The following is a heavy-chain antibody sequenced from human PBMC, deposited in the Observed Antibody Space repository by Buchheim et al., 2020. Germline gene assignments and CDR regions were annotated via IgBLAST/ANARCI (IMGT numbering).Heavy chain of an antibody. D-gene: IGHD1-1*01. CDR2: ISGSGGST. V-gene: IGHV3-23*01. CDR1: GFTFSNYA. Sequence: EVQLLESGGGLVQPGGSLRLSCAASGFTFSNYAMSWVRQAPGKGLEWVSVISGSGGSTYYADSVKGRFTISRDNYKKTLYLQMNSLRAEDTAVYYCAKVPYSTWNYFMDVWGKGTT. J-gene: IGHJ6*03. CDR3: AKVPYSTWNYFMDV.